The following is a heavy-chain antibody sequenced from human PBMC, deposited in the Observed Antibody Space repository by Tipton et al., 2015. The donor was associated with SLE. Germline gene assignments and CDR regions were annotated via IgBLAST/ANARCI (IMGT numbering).Heavy chain of an antibody. Sequence: TLSLTCTVSGGSVSTYFWSWIRQPPGRGLEWIGRIYSSGSTIYNPSLKSRVTLSLDMSNNQFSLRVRSVTAADTAVYYCARGGGSYYDYWGQGTLVTVSS. D-gene: IGHD1-26*01. CDR2: IYSSGST. J-gene: IGHJ4*02. V-gene: IGHV4-4*07. CDR3: ARGGGSYYDY. CDR1: GGSVSTYF.